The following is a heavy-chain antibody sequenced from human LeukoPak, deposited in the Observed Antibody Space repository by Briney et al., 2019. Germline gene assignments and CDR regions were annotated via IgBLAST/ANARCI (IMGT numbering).Heavy chain of an antibody. CDR2: ISGSGGST. D-gene: IGHD3-22*01. Sequence: GGSLRLSCAASGFTFSSYAMSWVRQAPGKGLEWVSAISGSGGSTYYADSVKGRFTISRDNSKNTLYLQINSLRAEDTAVYYCAKDLYDSSGYYLSLFDYWGQGTLVTVSS. V-gene: IGHV3-23*01. J-gene: IGHJ4*02. CDR3: AKDLYDSSGYYLSLFDY. CDR1: GFTFSSYA.